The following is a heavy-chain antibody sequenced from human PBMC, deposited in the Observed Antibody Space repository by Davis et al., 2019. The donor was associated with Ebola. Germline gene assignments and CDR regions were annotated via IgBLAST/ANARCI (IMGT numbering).Heavy chain of an antibody. CDR2: IRYDGSYT. J-gene: IGHJ4*02. V-gene: IGHV3-30*02. D-gene: IGHD5-18*01. CDR1: GFTFSTYG. Sequence: PGGSLRLSCATSGFTFSTYGMHWVRQAPGKGLEWVAFIRYDGSYTYYADSVKGRFTISRDNSKNTLNLQMNSLRDEDTAVYYCAKVDTNMLALFDNWGQGALVTVSS. CDR3: AKVDTNMLALFDN.